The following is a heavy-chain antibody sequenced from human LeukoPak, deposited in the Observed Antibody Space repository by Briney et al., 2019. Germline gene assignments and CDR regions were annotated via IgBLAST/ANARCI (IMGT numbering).Heavy chain of an antibody. CDR1: GGSISSSDW. D-gene: IGHD7-27*01. V-gene: IGHV4-4*02. J-gene: IGHJ4*02. CDR2: IYHSGST. Sequence: SGTLSLTCAVSGGSISSSDWWSWVRQPPVKGLEWIGEIYHSGSTNYNLSLKSRVTISVDTSKNQFSLKLSSVTAADTAVYYCARELGNYFDYWGQGTLVTVSS. CDR3: ARELGNYFDY.